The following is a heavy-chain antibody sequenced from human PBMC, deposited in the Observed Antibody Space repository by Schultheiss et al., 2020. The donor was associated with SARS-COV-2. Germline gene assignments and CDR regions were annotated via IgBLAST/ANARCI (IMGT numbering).Heavy chain of an antibody. Sequence: GGSLRLSCAASRFSFSSYSMHWVRQAPGKGLEWVAIISYDGSNKYYADSVKGRFTISRDNAKNSLYLQMNSLRDEDTAVYYCARFNYARKGWFDPWGQGTLVTVSS. D-gene: IGHD5-24*01. CDR3: ARFNYARKGWFDP. V-gene: IGHV3-30*04. CDR1: RFSFSSYS. CDR2: ISYDGSNK. J-gene: IGHJ5*02.